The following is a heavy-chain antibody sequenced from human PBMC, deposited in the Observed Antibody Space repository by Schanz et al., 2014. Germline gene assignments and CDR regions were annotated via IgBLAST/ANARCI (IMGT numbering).Heavy chain of an antibody. CDR2: MYINSGST. Sequence: EVQLVESGGGLIQPGGSLRLSCAVSGFTVNTNYMSWVRQAPGKGLEWISSMYINSGSTQYADSVKGRFIISRDSSKNTLYLQMGSLRAEDMAVYYCARGGGSYYITFYYFDYWGQGTLVTVSS. J-gene: IGHJ4*02. V-gene: IGHV3-66*03. CDR3: ARGGGSYYITFYYFDY. CDR1: GFTVNTNY. D-gene: IGHD2-15*01.